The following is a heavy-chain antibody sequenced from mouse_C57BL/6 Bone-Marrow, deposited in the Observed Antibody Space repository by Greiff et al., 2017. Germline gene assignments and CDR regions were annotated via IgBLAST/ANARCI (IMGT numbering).Heavy chain of an antibody. D-gene: IGHD3-2*02. V-gene: IGHV10-1*01. CDR2: IRSKSNNYAT. CDR3: GSGYWFAY. Sequence: EVKLEESGGGLVQPKGSLKLSCAASGFSFNTYAMNWVRQAPGKGLEWVARIRSKSNNYATYYADSVKDRFTISRDDSESMLYLQMNNLKTEDTAMYYCGSGYWFAYWGQGTLVTVSA. CDR1: GFSFNTYA. J-gene: IGHJ3*01.